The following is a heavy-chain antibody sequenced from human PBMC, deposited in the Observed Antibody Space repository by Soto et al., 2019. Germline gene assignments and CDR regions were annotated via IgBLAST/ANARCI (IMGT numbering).Heavy chain of an antibody. D-gene: IGHD3-22*01. Sequence: QVQLVESGGGVVQPGRSLRLSCAASGFTFSSYGMHWVRQAPGKGLEWVAVISYDGSNKYYADSVKGRFTISRDNSKNTLYLQMNSLRAEDTAVYYCARPRDYYDSSGQKEPPYYYGMDVWGQGTTVTVSS. CDR3: ARPRDYYDSSGQKEPPYYYGMDV. CDR1: GFTFSSYG. CDR2: ISYDGSNK. V-gene: IGHV3-30*03. J-gene: IGHJ6*02.